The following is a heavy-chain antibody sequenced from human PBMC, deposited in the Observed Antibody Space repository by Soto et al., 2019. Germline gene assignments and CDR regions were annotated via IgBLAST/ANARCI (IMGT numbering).Heavy chain of an antibody. D-gene: IGHD1-1*01. V-gene: IGHV3-7*05. Sequence: GGSLRFSCVASGFTFSHYWMTWVRQAPGKGLEWMANIKQDGSEKYYVDSVKGRFTISRDNANNSLSLQMNSLRAEDTAVYYWARQLLMDVWGHGTTVTVS. CDR1: GFTFSHYW. J-gene: IGHJ6*02. CDR3: ARQLLMDV. CDR2: IKQDGSEK.